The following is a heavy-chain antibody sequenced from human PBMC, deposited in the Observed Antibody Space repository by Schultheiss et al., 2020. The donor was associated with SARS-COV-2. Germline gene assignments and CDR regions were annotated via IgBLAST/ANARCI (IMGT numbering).Heavy chain of an antibody. Sequence: SETLSLTCSVSGASISSSIHYWGWIRQPPGRGLEWIGNIFYDGTTYYNPSLKSRVTISVDTSKNQFSLKVTSVTAADTAVYYCARDLAYDFWRGYSGWFDPWGQGTLVTVSS. CDR3: ARDLAYDFWRGYSGWFDP. CDR1: GASISSSIHY. J-gene: IGHJ5*02. V-gene: IGHV4-39*07. CDR2: IFYDGTT. D-gene: IGHD3-3*01.